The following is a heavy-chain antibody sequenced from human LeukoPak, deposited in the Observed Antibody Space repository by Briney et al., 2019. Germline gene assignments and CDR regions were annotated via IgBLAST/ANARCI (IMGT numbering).Heavy chain of an antibody. Sequence: SETLSLTCAVYGGSFSGYYWSWIRQPPGKGLEWIGEINHSGSTNYNPSLKSRVTISVDTSKNQFSLQLDSVTPEDTAVYYCARDQQLGTFDYWGQGTLVTVSS. V-gene: IGHV4-34*01. J-gene: IGHJ4*02. D-gene: IGHD6-13*01. CDR1: GGSFSGYY. CDR2: INHSGST. CDR3: ARDQQLGTFDY.